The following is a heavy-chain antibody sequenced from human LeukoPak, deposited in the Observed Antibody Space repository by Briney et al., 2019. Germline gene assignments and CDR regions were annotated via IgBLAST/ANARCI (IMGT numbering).Heavy chain of an antibody. CDR2: ISSSSSYI. J-gene: IGHJ4*02. CDR1: GFTFSSYS. CDR3: AKAPVTTCSGAYCYPFDY. Sequence: PGGSLRLSCAASGFTFSSYSMNWVRQAPGKGLEWVSSISSSSSYIKYADSVKGRFTISRDNAKNTLYLQMNRLRAEDAAVYYCAKAPVTTCSGAYCYPFDYWGQGTLVTVSS. V-gene: IGHV3-21*04. D-gene: IGHD2-15*01.